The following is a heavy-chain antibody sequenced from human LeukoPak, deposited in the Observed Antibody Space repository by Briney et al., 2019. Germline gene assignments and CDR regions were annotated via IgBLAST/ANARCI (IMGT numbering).Heavy chain of an antibody. CDR1: GYTFSIYG. CDR3: ARGGRAALFYYYYYMDV. V-gene: IGHV1-8*02. D-gene: IGHD6-13*01. Sequence: ASVRVSCKASGYTFSIYGFSWVRQAPGQGLEWMGWMNPNSGNTGYAQKFQGRVTMTRNTSISTAYMELSSLRSEDTAVYYCARGGRAALFYYYYYMDVWGKGTTVTISS. J-gene: IGHJ6*03. CDR2: MNPNSGNT.